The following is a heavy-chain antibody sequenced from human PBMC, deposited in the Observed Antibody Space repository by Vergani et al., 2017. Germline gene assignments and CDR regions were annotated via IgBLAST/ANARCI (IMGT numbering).Heavy chain of an antibody. V-gene: IGHV3-13*01. CDR2: IGTAGDT. Sequence: VQLVESGGGVVQPGRSLRLSCAASGFTFSSYGMHWVRQATGKGLEWVSAIGTAGDTYYPGSVKCRFTISRENAKNSLYLQMNSLRAGDTAVYYCARSPSRPHYYEPPMGAFDIWSQGTMVTVSS. CDR1: GFTFSSYG. J-gene: IGHJ3*02. D-gene: IGHD3-22*01. CDR3: ARSPSRPHYYEPPMGAFDI.